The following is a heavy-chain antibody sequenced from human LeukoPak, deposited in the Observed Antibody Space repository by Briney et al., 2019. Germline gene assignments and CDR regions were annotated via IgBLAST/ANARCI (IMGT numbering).Heavy chain of an antibody. V-gene: IGHV3-11*06. J-gene: IGHJ4*02. CDR3: ARVGSTAEAGTPDY. D-gene: IGHD6-13*01. CDR2: ISRSGSHT. CDR1: GFTFSDYY. Sequence: PGGSLRLSCAACGFTFSDYYMSWMRQAPGKGLEWLSYISRSGSHTPYADSVKGRFTVSRDNAKNSLSLELNSLRVDDTAIYYCARVGSTAEAGTPDYWGQGTLVTVSS.